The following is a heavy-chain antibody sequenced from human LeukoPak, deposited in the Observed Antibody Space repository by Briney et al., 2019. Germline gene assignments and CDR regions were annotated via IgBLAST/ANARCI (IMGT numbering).Heavy chain of an antibody. CDR2: ISYDGSSK. J-gene: IGHJ4*02. D-gene: IGHD3-10*01. V-gene: IGHV3-30*18. Sequence: GGSLRLSCAASGFTFSSYGMHWVRQAPGKGLEWVAVISYDGSSKYYADSVKGRFTISRDNSKNTLYLQMSSLRAEDTAVYYCAKDRDMVRGVTYYYFDYWGQGTLVTVSS. CDR1: GFTFSSYG. CDR3: AKDRDMVRGVTYYYFDY.